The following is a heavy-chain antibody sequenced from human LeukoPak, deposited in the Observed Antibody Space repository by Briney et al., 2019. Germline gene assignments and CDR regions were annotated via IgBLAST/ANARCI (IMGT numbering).Heavy chain of an antibody. CDR3: AKTFQWYYMDV. V-gene: IGHV3-30*04. J-gene: IGHJ6*03. D-gene: IGHD2-8*01. CDR2: ISYDGSNK. Sequence: PGGSLRLSCAASGFTFSSYAMHWVRQAPGKGLEWVAVISYDGSNKYYADSVKGRFTISRDNSKNTLYLQMNSLRDEDTAVYYCAKTFQWYYMDVWGKGTTVTISS. CDR1: GFTFSSYA.